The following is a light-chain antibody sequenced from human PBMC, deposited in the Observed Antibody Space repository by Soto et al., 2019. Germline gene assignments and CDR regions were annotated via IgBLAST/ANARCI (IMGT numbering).Light chain of an antibody. CDR3: SSDAGSNNLV. V-gene: IGLV2-8*01. CDR1: SSDVGGYNY. J-gene: IGLJ2*01. CDR2: EVS. Sequence: QSALTQPPSASGSPGQSVTISCTGTSSDVGGYNYVSWYQQHPGKAPKLMIYEVSKRPSGVPDRFSGSKSSNTASLSVSGLQAEDEADYYCSSDAGSNNLVFGGGTKLTVL.